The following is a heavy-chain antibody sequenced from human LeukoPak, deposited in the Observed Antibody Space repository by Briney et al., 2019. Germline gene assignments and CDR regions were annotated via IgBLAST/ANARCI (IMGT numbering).Heavy chain of an antibody. CDR3: ARDLGDESFDY. V-gene: IGHV4-59*01. CDR2: IYYSGST. CDR1: GGSISSYH. J-gene: IGHJ4*02. D-gene: IGHD4-17*01. Sequence: SETLSLXCTVSGGSISSYHWSWIRQPPGKGLEWIGDIYYSGSTNYNPSLKSRVTISVDTSKNQFSLKLSSVTAADTAVYYCARDLGDESFDYWGQGTLVTVSS.